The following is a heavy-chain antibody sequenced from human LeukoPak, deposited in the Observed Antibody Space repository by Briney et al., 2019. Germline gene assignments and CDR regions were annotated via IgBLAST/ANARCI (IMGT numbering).Heavy chain of an antibody. CDR1: GGSINSYY. V-gene: IGHV4-59*01. D-gene: IGHD6-13*01. J-gene: IGHJ3*02. CDR3: AGQQSAKSAFDI. CDR2: IYYSGST. Sequence: PSETLSLTSTVSGGSINSYYWSWIRQPPGKGLEWIGYIYYSGSTNYNLSLKSRVTISVETSKNQFSLKLSSVTAADTAVYYCAGQQSAKSAFDIWGEGTMVTVSS.